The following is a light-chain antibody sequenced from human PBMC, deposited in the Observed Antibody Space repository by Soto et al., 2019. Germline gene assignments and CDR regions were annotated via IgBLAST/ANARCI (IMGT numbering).Light chain of an antibody. CDR3: SSYAGNDILI. CDR2: EVT. J-gene: IGLJ2*01. CDR1: SVGGYNY. V-gene: IGLV2-8*01. Sequence: QSALTQPPSASGSPGQSVTISCTGTSVGGYNYVSWYQQYPGQAPKLILFEVTKRPSGVPDRFSGSKSGNTASLTVSGLQTDDEADYYCSSYAGNDILIFGGGTKLTVL.